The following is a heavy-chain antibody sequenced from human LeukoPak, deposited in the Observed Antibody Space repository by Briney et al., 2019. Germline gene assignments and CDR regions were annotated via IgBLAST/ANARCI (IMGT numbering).Heavy chain of an antibody. V-gene: IGHV1-18*03. Sequence: ASVKVSCKASGYTFTSYGISWVRQAPGQGLEWMGWISAYNGNTNYAQKLQGRVTMTTDTSTSTAYMELSSLRSEDMAVYYCARDRGYDFWSGYSNWFDPWGQGTLVTVSS. D-gene: IGHD3-3*01. J-gene: IGHJ5*02. CDR2: ISAYNGNT. CDR3: ARDRGYDFWSGYSNWFDP. CDR1: GYTFTSYG.